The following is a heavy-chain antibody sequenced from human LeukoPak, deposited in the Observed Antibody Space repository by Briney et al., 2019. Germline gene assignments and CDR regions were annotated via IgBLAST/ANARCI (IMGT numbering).Heavy chain of an antibody. CDR3: ATICSTSCYGYYMDV. CDR1: GFLFSSYW. D-gene: IGHD2-2*01. J-gene: IGHJ6*03. CDR2: IKHDGSDK. V-gene: IGHV3-7*01. Sequence: GGSLRLSCAASGFLFSSYWMSWVRQAPVKGLEWVANIKHDGSDKYYVDSVTGRFTISRDNAKNSLSLQMNSLRVEDTAVYYCATICSTSCYGYYMDVWGKGTTVTVSS.